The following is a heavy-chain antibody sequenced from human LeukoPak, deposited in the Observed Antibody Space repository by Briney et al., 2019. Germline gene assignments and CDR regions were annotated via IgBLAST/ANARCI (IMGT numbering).Heavy chain of an antibody. V-gene: IGHV3-30*03. CDR2: ISYDGSNK. CDR3: ARDPGDLDDILTGSTSIDY. CDR1: GFTFSSYG. Sequence: GGSLRLSCAASGFTFSSYGMHWVRQAPGKGLEWVAVISYDGSNKYYSDSVKGRFTISRDNSKNTLYLQMNSLRAEDTAVYYCARDPGDLDDILTGSTSIDYWGQGTLVTVSS. J-gene: IGHJ4*02. D-gene: IGHD3-9*01.